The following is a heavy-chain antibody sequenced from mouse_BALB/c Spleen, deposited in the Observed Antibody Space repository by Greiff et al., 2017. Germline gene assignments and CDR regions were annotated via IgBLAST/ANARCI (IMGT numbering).Heavy chain of an antibody. CDR3: ARREYGGDYYSMDY. J-gene: IGHJ4*01. V-gene: IGHV1S56*01. CDR1: GYTFTSYY. Sequence: QVQLKQSGPELVKPGASVRISCKASGYTFTSYYIHWVKQRPGQGLEWIGWIYPGNVNTKYNEKFKGKATLTADKTSSTAYMQLSSLTSEDSAVYFCARREYGGDYYSMDYWGQGTSVTVSS. CDR2: IYPGNVNT. D-gene: IGHD5-1*01.